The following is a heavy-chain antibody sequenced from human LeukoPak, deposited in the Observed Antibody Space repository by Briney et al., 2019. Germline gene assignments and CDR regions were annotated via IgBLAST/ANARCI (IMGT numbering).Heavy chain of an antibody. CDR3: ARGRNPEFKVIVVVVAAPNFDY. CDR1: GGSFSVYY. D-gene: IGHD2-15*01. V-gene: IGHV4-34*01. Sequence: KPSETLSLTCAVYGGSFSVYYWNWIRQPPGKGLEWIGEINHSGSTNYNPSLKSRVTISVDTSKNQFSLKLSSVTAADTAVYYCARGRNPEFKVIVVVVAAPNFDYWGQETLVTVS. J-gene: IGHJ4*02. CDR2: INHSGST.